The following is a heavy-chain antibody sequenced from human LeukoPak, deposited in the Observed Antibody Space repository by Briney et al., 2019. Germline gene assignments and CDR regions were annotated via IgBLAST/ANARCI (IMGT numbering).Heavy chain of an antibody. Sequence: SETLSLTCTVSGYSISSGYYWGWIRQPPGKGLEWIGSIYHSGSTDYNPSLKSRVTISVDTSKNQFSLKLSSVTAADTAVYYCARVPPGWVAARHRYFDYWGQGTLVTVSS. CDR1: GYSISSGYY. CDR3: ARVPPGWVAARHRYFDY. D-gene: IGHD6-6*01. J-gene: IGHJ4*02. V-gene: IGHV4-38-2*02. CDR2: IYHSGST.